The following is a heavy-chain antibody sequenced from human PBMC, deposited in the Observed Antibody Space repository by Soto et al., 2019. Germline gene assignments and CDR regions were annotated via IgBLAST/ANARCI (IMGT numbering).Heavy chain of an antibody. V-gene: IGHV2-5*02. CDR1: GFSLTTSGVA. Sequence: QLTSKESGPTLVRPSQTLTLTCTFSGFSLTTSGVAVGWFRQPPGKALEWLALMYWDDDQRYSPLLIDRLTITKDTSKNQVVLTMTSMDPVDTATYYCAHRILTIGGPLNAFDVWVQGTLVTVSS. D-gene: IGHD3-16*01. CDR2: MYWDDDQ. CDR3: AHRILTIGGPLNAFDV. J-gene: IGHJ3*01.